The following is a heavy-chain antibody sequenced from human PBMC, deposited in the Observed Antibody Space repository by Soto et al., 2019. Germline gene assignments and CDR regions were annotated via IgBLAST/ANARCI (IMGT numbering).Heavy chain of an antibody. V-gene: IGHV1-3*01. CDR3: ARRNVVVAATRVYYYYMDV. D-gene: IGHD2-15*01. J-gene: IGHJ6*03. CDR2: INAGNGNT. Sequence: PGESLKISCKGSGYSFTSYWIGWVRQAPGQRLEWMGWINAGNGNTKYSQKFQGRVTITRDTSASTAYLQWSSLKASDTAMYYCARRNVVVAATRVYYYYMDVWGKGTTVTVSS. CDR1: GYSFTSYW.